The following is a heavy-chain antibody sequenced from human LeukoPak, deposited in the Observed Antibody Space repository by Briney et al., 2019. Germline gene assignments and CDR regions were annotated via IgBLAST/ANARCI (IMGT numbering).Heavy chain of an antibody. V-gene: IGHV4-34*01. CDR1: GGSFSGYY. CDR2: INYSGNT. J-gene: IGHJ4*02. CDR3: ARETRGYYVSGNYYFDY. Sequence: SETLSLTCAVYGGSFSGYYWSWIRQPPGKGLEWIGEINYSGNTDYNPSLKSRVTISLDTSKSQFSLKLSSVTAADTAVYYCARETRGYYVSGNYYFDYWGQGSLVTVSS. D-gene: IGHD3-10*01.